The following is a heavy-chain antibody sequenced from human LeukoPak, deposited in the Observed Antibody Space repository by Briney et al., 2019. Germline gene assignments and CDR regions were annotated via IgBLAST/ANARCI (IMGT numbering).Heavy chain of an antibody. CDR3: ARDLVAGEEAGYFQH. V-gene: IGHV3-11*01. J-gene: IGHJ1*01. CDR1: GFTFSDYY. Sequence: PGGSLRLSCAASGFTFSDYYMSWIRQAPGKGLEWVSYISSSGSTIYYADSVKGRFTISRDNAKNSLYLQMNSLRAEDTAVYYCARDLVAGEEAGYFQHWGRGTLVTVSS. CDR2: ISSSGSTI. D-gene: IGHD6-19*01.